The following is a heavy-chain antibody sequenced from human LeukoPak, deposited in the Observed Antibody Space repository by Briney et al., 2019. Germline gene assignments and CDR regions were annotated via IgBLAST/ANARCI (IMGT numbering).Heavy chain of an antibody. V-gene: IGHV4-31*03. CDR2: IYYSGST. D-gene: IGHD6-6*01. CDR3: ARAPFSVVAARRGSFDY. J-gene: IGHJ4*02. Sequence: SETLCLTSTVSGGSMSSGGYYWSWIRQHPGKGLEWIGYIYYSGSTYHNPSLKSRVTISVDTSKNQFSLKLSSVTAADTAVYYCARAPFSVVAARRGSFDYWGQGTLVTVSS. CDR1: GGSMSSGGYY.